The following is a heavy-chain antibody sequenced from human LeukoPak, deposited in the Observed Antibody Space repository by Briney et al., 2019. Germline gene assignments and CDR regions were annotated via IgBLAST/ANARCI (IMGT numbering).Heavy chain of an antibody. D-gene: IGHD3-22*01. CDR2: VSAYNGNT. J-gene: IGHJ4*02. CDR1: GYTFTSYG. Sequence: ASVKVSCKASGYTFTSYGISWVRQSPGQGLEWMGWVSAYNGNTNYAQKLQGRVTMTTDTSTSTAYMELRSLRSDDTAVYYCARRRTYYYDSSGSWYYFDYWGQGTLVTVSS. CDR3: ARRRTYYYDSSGSWYYFDY. V-gene: IGHV1-18*01.